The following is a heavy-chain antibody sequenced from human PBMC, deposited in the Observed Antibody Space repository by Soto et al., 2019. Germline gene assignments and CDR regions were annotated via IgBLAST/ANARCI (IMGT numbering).Heavy chain of an antibody. J-gene: IGHJ6*02. D-gene: IGHD3-22*01. CDR2: IYYTGIT. V-gene: IGHV4-59*03. Sequence: QVQLQESGPGLVKASETLSLACTVSGASISTYYYNWIRQAPGKALEWIGYIYYTGITNYNPSLESRVTISQDTSKNQLSLTMTSVTAADTAVYYCAITRVENHYYGGRDVLGRGTTGTVSS. CDR3: AITRVENHYYGGRDV. CDR1: GASISTYY.